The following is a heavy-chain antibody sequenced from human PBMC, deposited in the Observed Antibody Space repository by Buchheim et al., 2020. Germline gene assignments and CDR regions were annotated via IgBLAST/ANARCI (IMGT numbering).Heavy chain of an antibody. D-gene: IGHD3-22*01. CDR3: AKGHDSSGYYVWFLDF. CDR2: INGRADRT. J-gene: IGHJ4*02. V-gene: IGHV3-23*01. Sequence: EVQVLESGGGLVQAGGSLRLSCAASGFTLSNYGMSWVRQAPGKGLEWVSAINGRADRTYYADSVKGRFTISRDNSKNTLYLQLNSLRADDAAVYYCAKGHDSSGYYVWFLDFWGQGTL. CDR1: GFTLSNYG.